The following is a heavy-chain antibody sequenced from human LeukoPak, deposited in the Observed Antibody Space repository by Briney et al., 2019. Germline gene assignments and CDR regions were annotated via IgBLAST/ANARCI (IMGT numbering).Heavy chain of an antibody. J-gene: IGHJ4*02. V-gene: IGHV3-15*01. CDR2: IKSKTDGGTT. Sequence: GGSLRLSCAASGFTFSNAWMSWVRQAPGKGLEWVGRIKSKTDGGTTDYAAPVKGRFTISRDDSKNTLYLQMNSLKTEDTAVYYCARAHPSRSGWYENWGQGTLVTVSS. D-gene: IGHD6-19*01. CDR3: ARAHPSRSGWYEN. CDR1: GFTFSNAW.